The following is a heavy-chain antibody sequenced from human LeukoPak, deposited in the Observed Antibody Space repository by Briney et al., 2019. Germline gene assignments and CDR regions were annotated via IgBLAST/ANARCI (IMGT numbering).Heavy chain of an antibody. CDR1: GFTFSSYW. CDR3: ARERYDFWSGYPAGTFDP. D-gene: IGHD3-3*01. CDR2: IKQDGSEK. J-gene: IGHJ5*02. Sequence: GGSLRLSCAASGFTFSSYWMNWARQAPGKGLEWVANIKQDGSEKYYVDSVKGRFTISRDNAKNSLYLQMNSLRAEDTAVYYCARERYDFWSGYPAGTFDPWGQGTLVTVSS. V-gene: IGHV3-7*01.